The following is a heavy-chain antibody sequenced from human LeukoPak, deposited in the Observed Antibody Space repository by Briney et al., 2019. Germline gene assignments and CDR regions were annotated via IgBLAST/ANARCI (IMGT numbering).Heavy chain of an antibody. D-gene: IGHD1-26*01. CDR2: IYYSGST. Sequence: SETLSLTCTVSGGSISSSSYYWGWIRQPPGKGLEWIGSIYYSGSTYYNPSLKSRVTISVDTSKNQFSLKLSSVTAADTAVYYCARDEGGLNFDYWGQGTLVTVSS. CDR1: GGSISSSSYY. CDR3: ARDEGGLNFDY. V-gene: IGHV4-39*07. J-gene: IGHJ4*02.